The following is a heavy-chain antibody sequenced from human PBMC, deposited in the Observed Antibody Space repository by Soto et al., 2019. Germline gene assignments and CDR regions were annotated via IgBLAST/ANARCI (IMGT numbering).Heavy chain of an antibody. D-gene: IGHD6-13*01. CDR1: GGTFSSYA. CDR3: ARDAAAGTGWFDP. V-gene: IGHV1-69*01. CDR2: IIALLGTA. Sequence: QVQLVQSGAEVKKPGSSVKVSCKASGGTFSSYALSWVRQAPGQGLEWMGGIIALLGTANYAQKFQGRVTITADESTSTAYMELSSLRSEDTAVYYCARDAAAGTGWFDPWGQGTLVTVSS. J-gene: IGHJ5*02.